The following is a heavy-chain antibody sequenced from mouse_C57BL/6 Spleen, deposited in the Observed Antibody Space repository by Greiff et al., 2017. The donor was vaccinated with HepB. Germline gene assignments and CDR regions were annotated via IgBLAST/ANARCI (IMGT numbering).Heavy chain of an antibody. J-gene: IGHJ2*01. D-gene: IGHD4-1*01. CDR2: IYPRSGNT. Sequence: QVQLQQSGAELARPGASVKLSCKASGYTFTSYGISWVKQRTGQGLEWIGEIYPRSGNTYYNEKFKGKATLTADKSSSTAYMELRSLTSEDSALYFCARCLGRENFDYWGQGTTLTVSS. CDR3: ARCLGRENFDY. CDR1: GYTFTSYG. V-gene: IGHV1-81*01.